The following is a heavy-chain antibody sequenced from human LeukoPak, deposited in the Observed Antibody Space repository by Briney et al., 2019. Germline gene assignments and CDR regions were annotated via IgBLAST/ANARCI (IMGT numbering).Heavy chain of an antibody. CDR3: AREWRGQLAYNWFDP. J-gene: IGHJ5*02. V-gene: IGHV4-39*07. CDR1: SDSISNSAYH. CDR2: IYYSRGT. D-gene: IGHD6-13*01. Sequence: ASETLSLTCTVSSDSISNSAYHWGWIRQPPGRGLEWIGTIYYSRGTYYNPSLKSRVTISVDTSKNQFSLKLSSVTAADTAVYYCAREWRGQLAYNWFDPWGQGTLVTVSS.